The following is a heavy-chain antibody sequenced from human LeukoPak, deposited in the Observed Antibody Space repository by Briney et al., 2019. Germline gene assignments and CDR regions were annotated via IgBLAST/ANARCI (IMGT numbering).Heavy chain of an antibody. J-gene: IGHJ6*03. CDR1: GFTFSSYG. CDR2: ISYDGSNK. Sequence: GGSLRLSCAASGFTFSSYGMHWVRQAPGKGLEWVAVISYDGSNKYYADSVKGRFTISRDNSKNTLYLQMNSLRAEDTAVYYCAKVPAARKAYYYMDVWGKGTTVTVSS. D-gene: IGHD2-2*01. V-gene: IGHV3-30*18. CDR3: AKVPAARKAYYYMDV.